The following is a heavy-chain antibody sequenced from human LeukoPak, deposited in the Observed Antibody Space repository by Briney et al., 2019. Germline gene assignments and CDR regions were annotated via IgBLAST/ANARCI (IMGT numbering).Heavy chain of an antibody. CDR1: GYTFTGYY. CDR3: ARRRNGFGELFDY. Sequence: APVKVSCKASGYTFTGYYMHWVRQAPGQGLEWMGWINPNSGGTNYAQKFQGRVTMTRDTSISTAYLQWSSLKASDTAMYYCARRRNGFGELFDYWGQGTLVTVSS. V-gene: IGHV1-2*02. CDR2: INPNSGGT. D-gene: IGHD3-10*01. J-gene: IGHJ4*02.